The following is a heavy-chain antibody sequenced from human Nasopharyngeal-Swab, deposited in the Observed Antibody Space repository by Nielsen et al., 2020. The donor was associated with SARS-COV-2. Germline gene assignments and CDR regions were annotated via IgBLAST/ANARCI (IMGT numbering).Heavy chain of an antibody. J-gene: IGHJ4*02. D-gene: IGHD3-3*01. CDR3: AKDTYYDFWSGYAPSYYFDY. Sequence: GGSLRLSCAASGFTFSDYWMHWVRQAPGKGLVWVSAISGSGGSTYYADSVKGRFTISRDNSKNTLYLQMNSLRAEDTAVYYCAKDTYYDFWSGYAPSYYFDYWGQGTLVTVSS. V-gene: IGHV3-23*01. CDR1: GFTFSDYW. CDR2: ISGSGGST.